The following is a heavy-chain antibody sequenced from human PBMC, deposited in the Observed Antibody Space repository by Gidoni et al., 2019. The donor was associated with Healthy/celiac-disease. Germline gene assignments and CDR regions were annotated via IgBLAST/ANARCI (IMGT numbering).Heavy chain of an antibody. J-gene: IGHJ4*02. CDR1: GGSISSYY. CDR3: ARDLPPFDY. CDR2: IYYSGST. Sequence: QVQLQESGPGLVKPSETLSLTCPVSGGSISSYYWSWIRQPPGKGLEWIGYIYYSGSTNYNPSLKSRVTISVDTSKNQFSLKLSSVTAADTAVYYCARDLPPFDYWGQGTLVTVSS. V-gene: IGHV4-59*01.